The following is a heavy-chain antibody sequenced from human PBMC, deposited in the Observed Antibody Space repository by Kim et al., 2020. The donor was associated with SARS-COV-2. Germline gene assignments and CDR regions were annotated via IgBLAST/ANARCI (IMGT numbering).Heavy chain of an antibody. CDR3: AKDKNGGYDAFDI. CDR2: ISNDGTNK. J-gene: IGHJ3*02. V-gene: IGHV3-30*18. Sequence: GGSLRLSCAVSGFTFGSYVMHWVRQAPGKGLEWVALISNDGTNKYYADSVKGRFAISRDNSKNTLYLQMNSLRTEDTAFYYCAKDKNGGYDAFDIWGQGT. D-gene: IGHD2-15*01. CDR1: GFTFGSYV.